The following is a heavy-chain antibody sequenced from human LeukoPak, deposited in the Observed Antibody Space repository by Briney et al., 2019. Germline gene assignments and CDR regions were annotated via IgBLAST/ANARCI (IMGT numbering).Heavy chain of an antibody. CDR1: GFSVSSYA. CDR2: IFGNGDTT. CDR3: AKRNTMVRGGPCFDY. Sequence: GGSLRLSCAASGFSVSSYAMNWVRQAPGKGLEWDSIIFGNGDTTYYADSVKGRFTVSRDNSKDTLYLQMNDLRPDDTAIYYCAKRNTMVRGGPCFDYWGQGLLVTVSS. D-gene: IGHD3-10*01. V-gene: IGHV3-23*01. J-gene: IGHJ4*02.